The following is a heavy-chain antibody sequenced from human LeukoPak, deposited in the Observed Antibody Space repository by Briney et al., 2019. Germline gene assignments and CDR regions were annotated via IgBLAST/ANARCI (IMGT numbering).Heavy chain of an antibody. CDR1: GFTFSDYY. D-gene: IGHD3-22*01. Sequence: GGSLRLSCAASGFTFSDYYMSWIRQAPGKGLEWVSYISSSGSTIYYADSGKGRFTISRDNAKNSLYLQMNSLRAEDTAVYYCARPLLYYYDSSGLTGYWGQGTLVTVSS. CDR2: ISSSGSTI. CDR3: ARPLLYYYDSSGLTGY. J-gene: IGHJ4*02. V-gene: IGHV3-11*01.